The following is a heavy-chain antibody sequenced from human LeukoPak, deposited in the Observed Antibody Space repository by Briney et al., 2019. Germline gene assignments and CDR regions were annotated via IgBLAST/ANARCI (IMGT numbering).Heavy chain of an antibody. D-gene: IGHD6-6*01. CDR1: GYSISSGYY. CDR3: ARERTSYSSSYDY. J-gene: IGHJ4*02. V-gene: IGHV4-38-2*02. Sequence: TSETLSLTCTVSGYSISSGYYWGWIRQPPGKGLEWIGSIYHSGSTYYNPSLKSRVTISVDTSKNQFSLKLSSVTAADTAVYYCARERTSYSSSYDYWGQGTLVTVSS. CDR2: IYHSGST.